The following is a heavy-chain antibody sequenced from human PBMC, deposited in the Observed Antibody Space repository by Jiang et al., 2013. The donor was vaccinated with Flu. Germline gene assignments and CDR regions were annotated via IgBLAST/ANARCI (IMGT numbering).Heavy chain of an antibody. V-gene: IGHV5-10-1*01. Sequence: GAEVKKPGESLRISCAGSGNTLSGYWITWVRQMPGKGLEWMGRIDPSDSYTNYSPSFQGHVTISADKSINTAYLQWSSLKASDTAMYYCARHLRNGGPNRGFVDYWGQGTLVTVSS. CDR1: GNTLSGYW. D-gene: IGHD3-22*01. J-gene: IGHJ4*02. CDR2: IDPSDSYT. CDR3: ARHLRNGGPNRGFVDY.